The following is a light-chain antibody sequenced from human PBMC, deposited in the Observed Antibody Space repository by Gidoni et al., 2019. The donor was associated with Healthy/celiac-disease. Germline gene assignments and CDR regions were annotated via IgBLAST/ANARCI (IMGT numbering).Light chain of an antibody. CDR2: DVS. Sequence: QSALTQPRSVSGSPGRSVTISCTGTISDVGGYNYVSWYQQPPGKAPKLMIYDVSNRPAGGPDRFSGSKSGNTASLTISGLQAEDEADYYCCSYAGSYTVVFGGGTKLTVL. CDR3: CSYAGSYTVV. J-gene: IGLJ2*01. CDR1: ISDVGGYNY. V-gene: IGLV2-11*01.